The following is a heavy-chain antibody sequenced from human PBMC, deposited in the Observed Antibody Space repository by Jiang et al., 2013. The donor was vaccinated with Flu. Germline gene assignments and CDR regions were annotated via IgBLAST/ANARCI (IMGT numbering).Heavy chain of an antibody. CDR3: AGAQWPLFDY. J-gene: IGHJ4*02. CDR1: GGSISSYY. Sequence: PGLVKPSETLSLTCTVSGGSISSYYWSWIRQPPGKGLEWIGYIYYSGSTNYNPSLKSRVTISVDTSKNQFSLKLSSVTAADTAVYYCAGAQWPLFDYWGQGTLVTVSS. CDR2: IYYSGST. V-gene: IGHV4-59*01. D-gene: IGHD6-19*01.